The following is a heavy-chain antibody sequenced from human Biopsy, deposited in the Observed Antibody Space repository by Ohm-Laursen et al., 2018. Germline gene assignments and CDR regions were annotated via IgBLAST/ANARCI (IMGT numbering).Heavy chain of an antibody. V-gene: IGHV4-59*12. CDR2: IYYTGST. Sequence: TLSLTCTVSRDSISNYYWTWIRQSPGKGLEWIGYIYYTGSTNYNPSVKSRVTISVDTSKNQFSLNLSSVTAADTAVYYCARLTGDYIWGNWRINHDPFDIWDRGTMVTVSS. CDR3: ARLTGDYIWGNWRINHDPFDI. CDR1: RDSISNYY. D-gene: IGHD3-16*01. J-gene: IGHJ3*02.